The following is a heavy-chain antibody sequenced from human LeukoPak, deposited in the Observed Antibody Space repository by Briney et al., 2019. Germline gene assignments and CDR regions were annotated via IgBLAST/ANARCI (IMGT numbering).Heavy chain of an antibody. CDR2: ISSSSSYI. J-gene: IGHJ3*02. CDR1: GFTFSSYS. Sequence: GGSLRLSCAASGFTFSSYSMNWVRQAPGKGLEWVSSISSSSSYIYYADSVKGRFTISRDNAKNSLCLQMNSLRAEDTAVHYCARALPSPLYSGSYADAFDIWGQGTMVTVSS. D-gene: IGHD1-26*01. CDR3: ARALPSPLYSGSYADAFDI. V-gene: IGHV3-21*01.